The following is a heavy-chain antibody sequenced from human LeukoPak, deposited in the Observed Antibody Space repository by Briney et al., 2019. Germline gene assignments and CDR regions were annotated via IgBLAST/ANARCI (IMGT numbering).Heavy chain of an antibody. CDR1: GGTFSSYA. V-gene: IGHV1-69*05. J-gene: IGHJ4*02. CDR3: ARMLGAYYYDSSGTLFDY. D-gene: IGHD3-22*01. CDR2: ITPIFGTA. Sequence: SVKVPCKASGGTFSSYAISWVRQAPGQGLEWMGGITPIFGTANYAQKFQGRVTITTDESTSTAYMELSSLRSEDTAVYYCARMLGAYYYDSSGTLFDYWGQGTLVTVSS.